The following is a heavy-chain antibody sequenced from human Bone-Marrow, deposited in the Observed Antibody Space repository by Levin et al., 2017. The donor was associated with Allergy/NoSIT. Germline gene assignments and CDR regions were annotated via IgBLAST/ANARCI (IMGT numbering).Heavy chain of an antibody. CDR3: ARHFYKYGDPSYFDY. CDR1: GGSISSFDSY. CDR2: IHYSGST. V-gene: IGHV4-39*01. Sequence: SETLSLTCTVSGGSISSFDSYWGWIRQPPGKGLEWIGSIHYSGSTYTNPSLKSRVTISVDTPKNLFSLTLSSVTAADTAVFYCARHFYKYGDPSYFDYWGLGTLVTVSS. D-gene: IGHD4-17*01. J-gene: IGHJ4*02.